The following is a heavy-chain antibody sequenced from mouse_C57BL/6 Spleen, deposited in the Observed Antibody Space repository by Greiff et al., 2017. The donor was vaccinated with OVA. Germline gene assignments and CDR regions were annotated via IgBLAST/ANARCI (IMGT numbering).Heavy chain of an antibody. CDR3: TSLYYYGSSPPYFDY. CDR2: IDPEDGDT. V-gene: IGHV14-1*01. CDR1: GFNIKDYY. D-gene: IGHD1-1*01. Sequence: VQLQQSGAELVRPGASVKLSCTASGFNIKDYYMHWVKQRPEQGLEWIGRIDPEDGDTEYAPKFQGKATMTADTSSNTAYLQLSSLTSEDTAVYYCTSLYYYGSSPPYFDYWGQGTTLTVSS. J-gene: IGHJ2*01.